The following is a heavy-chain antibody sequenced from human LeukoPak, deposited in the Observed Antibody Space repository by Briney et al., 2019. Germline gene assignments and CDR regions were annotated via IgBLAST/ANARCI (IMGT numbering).Heavy chain of an antibody. J-gene: IGHJ3*02. CDR1: GFTFSDYY. D-gene: IGHD3-22*01. CDR2: ISSSGSTI. V-gene: IGHV3-11*01. Sequence: PGGSLRLSCAASGFTFSDYYMSWIRQAPGKGLEWVSYISSSGSTIYYADPVKGRFTISRDNAKNSLYLQMNSLRAEDTAVYYCARDPRYYDSLDAFDIWGQGTMVTVSS. CDR3: ARDPRYYDSLDAFDI.